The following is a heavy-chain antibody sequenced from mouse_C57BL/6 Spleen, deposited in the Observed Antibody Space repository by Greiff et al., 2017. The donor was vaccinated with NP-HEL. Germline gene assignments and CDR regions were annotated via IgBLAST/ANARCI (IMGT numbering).Heavy chain of an antibody. Sequence: QVQLQQSGAELMQPGASVKLSCKATGYPFTGYWIEWVKQRPGPGLEWIGEILPGSGSTNSNEKFKGKATFTADTSSNTAYMQLSSLTTEDSAIYYCARPHGSWFAYWGQGTLVTVSA. CDR1: GYPFTGYW. J-gene: IGHJ3*01. D-gene: IGHD2-2*01. V-gene: IGHV1-9*01. CDR2: ILPGSGST. CDR3: ARPHGSWFAY.